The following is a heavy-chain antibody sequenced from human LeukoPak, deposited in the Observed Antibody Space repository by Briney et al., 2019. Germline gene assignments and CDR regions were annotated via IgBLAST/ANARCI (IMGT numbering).Heavy chain of an antibody. V-gene: IGHV4-39*01. CDR2: IYYSGSI. Sequence: SDTLSLICSVSGGSISSSSYYWGWIRQPPGKGLEWIGSIYYSGSIYYNPSLKSLVTISVHTSKNQFSLKLSSVTAADTAVYYCARLSAVYHDFWSGYYDRPSSYFDYWGQGTLVTVSS. D-gene: IGHD3-3*01. CDR3: ARLSAVYHDFWSGYYDRPSSYFDY. CDR1: GGSISSSSYY. J-gene: IGHJ4*02.